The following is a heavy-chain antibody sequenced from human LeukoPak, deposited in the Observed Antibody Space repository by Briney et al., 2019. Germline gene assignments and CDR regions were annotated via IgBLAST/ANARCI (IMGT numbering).Heavy chain of an antibody. CDR1: EFTFSNYG. V-gene: IGHV3-30*03. D-gene: IGHD2-15*01. Sequence: GRSLRLSCEASEFTFSNYGMHWVRQAPGKGLEWLAVISNDGSSRQYRDSVKGRFTVSRDNSKNTLYLQMNSLRAKDTAVYYCVSGTCGGSCYILDYWGQGTLVTVSS. CDR2: ISNDGSSR. J-gene: IGHJ4*02. CDR3: VSGTCGGSCYILDY.